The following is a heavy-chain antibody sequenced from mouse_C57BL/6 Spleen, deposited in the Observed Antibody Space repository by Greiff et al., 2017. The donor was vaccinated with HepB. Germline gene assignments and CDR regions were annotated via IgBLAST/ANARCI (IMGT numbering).Heavy chain of an antibody. CDR2: IDPENGDT. V-gene: IGHV14-4*01. Sequence: VQLQQSGAELVRPGASVKLSCTASGFNIKDDYMHWVKQRPEQGLEWIGWIDPENGDTEYASKFQGKATITADTSSNTAYLQRSSLTSEDTAVYYSTSELGRRYFDVWGTGTTVTVSS. J-gene: IGHJ1*03. D-gene: IGHD4-1*01. CDR3: TSELGRRYFDV. CDR1: GFNIKDDY.